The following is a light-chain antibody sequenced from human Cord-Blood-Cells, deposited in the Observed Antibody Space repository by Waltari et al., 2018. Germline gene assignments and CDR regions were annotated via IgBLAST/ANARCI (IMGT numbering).Light chain of an antibody. CDR3: QQYNNWPLT. CDR1: QSVSSN. V-gene: IGKV3-15*01. J-gene: IGKJ4*01. Sequence: EIVMTQSPATLSVSPGERATISCRASQSVSSNVAWYQQKPGQAPRLLIYGASTRATGIPARFSGSGSGTEFTLTISSLKSEDFAVYYCQQYNNWPLTFGGGTKVEIK. CDR2: GAS.